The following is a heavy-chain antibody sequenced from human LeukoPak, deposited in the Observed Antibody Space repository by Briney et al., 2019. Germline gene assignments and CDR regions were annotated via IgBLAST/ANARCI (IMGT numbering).Heavy chain of an antibody. CDR1: GYTFTGYY. J-gene: IGHJ6*03. Sequence: GASVKVSCKASGYTFTGYYMHGVRQAPGQGLEWMGRINPNSGGTNYAQKFQGRVTMTRDTSISTAYMELSRLRSDDTAVYYCARRPVTYYYMDVWGKGTTVTVSS. CDR2: INPNSGGT. CDR3: ARRPVTYYYMDV. D-gene: IGHD3-9*01. V-gene: IGHV1-2*06.